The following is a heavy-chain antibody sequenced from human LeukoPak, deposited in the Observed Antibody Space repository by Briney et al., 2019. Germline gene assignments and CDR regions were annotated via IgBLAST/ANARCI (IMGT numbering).Heavy chain of an antibody. CDR3: AKDPQQAARPGLFDY. D-gene: IGHD6-6*01. CDR1: GFTFSNHW. Sequence: GGSLRLSCAASGFTFSNHWMSWVRQAPGRGLEWVANIKQDGSEKYYVDSVKGRFTVSRDNAKNSLYLEMNSLRAEDTAVYYCAKDPQQAARPGLFDYWGQGTLVTVSS. CDR2: IKQDGSEK. V-gene: IGHV3-7*03. J-gene: IGHJ4*02.